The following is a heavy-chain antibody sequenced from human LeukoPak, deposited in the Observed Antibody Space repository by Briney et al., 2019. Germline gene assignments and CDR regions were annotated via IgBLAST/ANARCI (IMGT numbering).Heavy chain of an antibody. CDR2: ISYDGSNK. CDR3: ARVVEAAGTRGVDY. V-gene: IGHV3-30-3*01. J-gene: IGHJ4*02. Sequence: GRSLRLSCAASGFTFSSYAMHWVRQAPGKGLEWVAVISYDGSNKYYADSVKGRFTISRDNSKNTLYLQMNSLRAGDTAVYYCARVVEAAGTRGVDYWGKGTLVTVSS. D-gene: IGHD6-13*01. CDR1: GFTFSSYA.